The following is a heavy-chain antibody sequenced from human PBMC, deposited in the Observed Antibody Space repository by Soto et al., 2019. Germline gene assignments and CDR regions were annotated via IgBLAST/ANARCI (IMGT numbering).Heavy chain of an antibody. D-gene: IGHD3-9*01. V-gene: IGHV4-61*01. J-gene: IGHJ4*02. Sequence: TSETLSLTCTVSGGSVSSGSYYWSWIRQPPGKGLEWIGYIYYSGSTNYNPSLKSRVTISVDTSKNQFSLKLSSVTAADTAVYYCATLPHYDILTGYYRWRDYWGQGTLVTVSS. CDR3: ATLPHYDILTGYYRWRDY. CDR2: IYYSGST. CDR1: GGSVSSGSYY.